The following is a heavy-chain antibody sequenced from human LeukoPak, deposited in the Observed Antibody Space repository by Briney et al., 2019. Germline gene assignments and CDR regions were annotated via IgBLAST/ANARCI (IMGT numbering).Heavy chain of an antibody. CDR1: GYTFTGYG. CDR2: ISAYNGNT. Sequence: ASVKVSCKASGYTFTGYGISWVRQAPGQELEWMGWISAYNGNTNYAQKLQGRVTMTTDTSTSTAYMELRSLRSDGTAVYYCARPIGYCSSTSCDPLYFDYWGQGTLVTVSS. V-gene: IGHV1-18*01. CDR3: ARPIGYCSSTSCDPLYFDY. D-gene: IGHD2-2*01. J-gene: IGHJ4*02.